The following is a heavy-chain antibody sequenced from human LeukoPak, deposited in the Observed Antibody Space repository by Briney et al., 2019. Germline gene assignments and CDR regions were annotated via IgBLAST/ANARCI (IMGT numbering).Heavy chain of an antibody. V-gene: IGHV4-31*03. CDR2: IYYSGSN. CDR1: GGSISSGGYY. CDR3: ARLDTAIYYFDY. J-gene: IGHJ4*02. Sequence: TLSLTCTVSGGSISSGGYYWSWIRQHPGKGLEWIGYIYYSGSNYYNPSLKSRVTISVDTSKNQFSLKLSSVTAADTAVYYCARLDTAIYYFDYWGQGTLVTVSS. D-gene: IGHD5-18*01.